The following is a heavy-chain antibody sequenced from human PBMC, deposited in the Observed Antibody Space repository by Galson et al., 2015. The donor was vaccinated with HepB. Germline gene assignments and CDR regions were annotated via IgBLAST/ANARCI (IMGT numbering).Heavy chain of an antibody. V-gene: IGHV1-46*01. D-gene: IGHD2-2*01. Sequence: SVKVSCKASGYTFTSYYMRWVRQAPGQGLEWMGIINPSGGSTSYAQKFQGRVTMTRDTSTSTVYMELSSLRSEDTAVYYCARDLTDIVVVGGWFDPWGQGTLVTVSS. CDR1: GYTFTSYY. CDR2: INPSGGST. CDR3: ARDLTDIVVVGGWFDP. J-gene: IGHJ5*02.